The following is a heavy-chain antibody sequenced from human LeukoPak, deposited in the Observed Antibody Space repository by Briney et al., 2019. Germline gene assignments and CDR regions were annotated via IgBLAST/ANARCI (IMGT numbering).Heavy chain of an antibody. J-gene: IGHJ4*02. CDR1: GFTFSSYS. CDR2: ISSSSSTI. V-gene: IGHV3-48*01. CDR3: AKESMTTVTTFDY. Sequence: PGGSLRLSCAASGFTFSSYSMNWVRQAPGKGLEWVSYISSSSSTIYYADSVKGRFTISRDNSKNTLYLQMNSLRAEDTAVYYCAKESMTTVTTFDYWGQGTLVTVSS. D-gene: IGHD4-17*01.